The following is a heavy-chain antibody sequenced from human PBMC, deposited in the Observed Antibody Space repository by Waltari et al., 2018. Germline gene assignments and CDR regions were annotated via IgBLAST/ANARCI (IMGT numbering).Heavy chain of an antibody. V-gene: IGHV1-3*01. Sequence: QVQLVQSGAEVKKPGASVQVSCKASGYTFTSYAMHWVRQAPGQRLEWLGWINAGNGNTKYSQKCQGRVTITRDTSASTAYMELSSLRSEDTAVYYCARDKGVDTAMVDAFDIWGQGTMVTVSS. CDR2: INAGNGNT. J-gene: IGHJ3*02. D-gene: IGHD5-18*01. CDR1: GYTFTSYA. CDR3: ARDKGVDTAMVDAFDI.